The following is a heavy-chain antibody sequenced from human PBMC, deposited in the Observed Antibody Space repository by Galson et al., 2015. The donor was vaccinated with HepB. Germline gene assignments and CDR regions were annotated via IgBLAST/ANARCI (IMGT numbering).Heavy chain of an antibody. CDR3: ARDRKVPMIAAACNGFDP. CDR1: GYTFPSYG. J-gene: IGHJ5*02. D-gene: IGHD6-13*01. Sequence: SVTVSCKASGYTFPSYGISWVRQAPGQGLEWMGWISAYNGNTNYAQRLQGRVTMTTDTSTNTAYMELRSLRSDDTAMYYCARDRKVPMIAAACNGFDPWGQGTLVTVSS. V-gene: IGHV1-18*04. CDR2: ISAYNGNT.